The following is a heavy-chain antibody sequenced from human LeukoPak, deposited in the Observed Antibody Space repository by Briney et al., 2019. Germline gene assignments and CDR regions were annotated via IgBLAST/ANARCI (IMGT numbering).Heavy chain of an antibody. D-gene: IGHD2-2*01. CDR1: GYTFTSYY. CDR2: INPNSGGT. CDR3: ARDTHCSSTSCPAESNMDV. Sequence: GASVKVSCKASGYTFTSYYMHWVRQAPGQGLEWMGWINPNSGGTNYAQKFQGRVTMTRDTSISTAYMELSSLRSEDTAVYYCARDTHCSSTSCPAESNMDVWGKGTTVTVSS. V-gene: IGHV1-2*02. J-gene: IGHJ6*03.